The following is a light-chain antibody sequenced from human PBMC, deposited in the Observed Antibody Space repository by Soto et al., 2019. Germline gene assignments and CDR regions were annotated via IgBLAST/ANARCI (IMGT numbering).Light chain of an antibody. CDR1: SSNIGRNT. V-gene: IGLV1-44*01. J-gene: IGLJ3*02. CDR2: SNN. Sequence: QLVLTQPPSASGTPGQRVTISCSGSSSNIGRNTVNWYQQLPGTAPKLLIYSNNQRPSGVPDRFSGSKSGPSGSLAISGLQSEDEADYYCAAWDDSLNGPVFGGGTKLTVL. CDR3: AAWDDSLNGPV.